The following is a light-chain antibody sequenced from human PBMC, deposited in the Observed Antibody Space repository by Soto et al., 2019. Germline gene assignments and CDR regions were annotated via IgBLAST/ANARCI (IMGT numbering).Light chain of an antibody. V-gene: IGKV3-20*01. CDR2: GAS. Sequence: ESVVTQAPGTLSLSPGEGATIACRARLSVGSNYLACYQQKPGQAPRLLIYGASSRATGIPDRLSGSGSGTDFTLTISRREPEDFAMYYCQQYASSPLTFGGGTKVEIK. CDR1: LSVGSNY. CDR3: QQYASSPLT. J-gene: IGKJ4*01.